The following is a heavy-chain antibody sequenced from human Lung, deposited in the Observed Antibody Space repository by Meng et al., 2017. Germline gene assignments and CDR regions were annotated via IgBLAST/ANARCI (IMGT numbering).Heavy chain of an antibody. CDR3: ARGPTTMAHDFDY. Sequence: VPLGVGGRRHLHHSESLYLHCVESGEILRASVWAWHRPTPGKGLEWIGEINHSGSTNYNPSLESRATISVDTSQNNLSLTLSYGTAADSAVYYCARGPTTMAHDFDYWGQGTLVTVSS. D-gene: IGHD4-11*01. V-gene: IGHV4-34*02. CDR2: INHSGST. CDR1: GEILRASV. J-gene: IGHJ4*02.